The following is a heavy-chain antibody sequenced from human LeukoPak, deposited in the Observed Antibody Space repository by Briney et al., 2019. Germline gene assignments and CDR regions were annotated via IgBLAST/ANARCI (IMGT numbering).Heavy chain of an antibody. J-gene: IGHJ3*02. Sequence: SETLSLTCTASGGSISSYYWSWIRQPAGKGLEWIGRIYTSGSTNYNPSLKSRVTMSVDTSKNQFSLKLSSVTAADTAVYYCAREGITGTTPPWAFDIWGQGTMVTVSS. V-gene: IGHV4-4*07. D-gene: IGHD1-7*01. CDR2: IYTSGST. CDR3: AREGITGTTPPWAFDI. CDR1: GGSISSYY.